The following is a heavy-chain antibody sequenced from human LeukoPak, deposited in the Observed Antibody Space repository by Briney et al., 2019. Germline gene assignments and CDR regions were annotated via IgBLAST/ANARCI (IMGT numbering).Heavy chain of an antibody. CDR2: ISGSGGST. V-gene: IGHV3-23*01. Sequence: PGGSLRLSCAASGFTFSSYAMSCVRQAPGKGLEWVSAISGSGGSTYYADSVKGRFTISRDNSKNTLYLQMNSLRAEDTAVYYCAKDGLEGYGDSNYFDYWGQGTLVTVSS. CDR1: GFTFSSYA. CDR3: AKDGLEGYGDSNYFDY. J-gene: IGHJ4*02. D-gene: IGHD4-17*01.